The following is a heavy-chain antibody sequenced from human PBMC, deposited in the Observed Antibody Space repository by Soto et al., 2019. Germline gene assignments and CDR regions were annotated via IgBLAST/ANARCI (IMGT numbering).Heavy chain of an antibody. CDR2: ISYDGSNK. V-gene: IGHV3-30*18. J-gene: IGHJ3*02. Sequence: QVQLVESGGDVVQPGTSLRLSCAASGFTFSSYGMHWVRQAPGKGLEWVAVISYDGSNKYYADSVKGRFTISRDNSKNTLYLQMYSLRAEDTAVYYCAKGVTVVIKEYVFDIWGQGTMVTVSS. CDR1: GFTFSSYG. CDR3: AKGVTVVIKEYVFDI. D-gene: IGHD3-22*01.